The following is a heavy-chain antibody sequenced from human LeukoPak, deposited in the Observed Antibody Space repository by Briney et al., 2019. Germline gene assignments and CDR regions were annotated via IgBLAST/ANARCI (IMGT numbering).Heavy chain of an antibody. CDR3: ARDMYYDSSGYYSRLFDY. Sequence: GASVKVSCKASGGTFSSYAISWVRQAPGQGLEWMGRIIPIFGTANYARKFQGRVTITTDESTSTAYMELSSLRSEDTAVYYCARDMYYDSSGYYSRLFDYWGQGTLVTVSS. CDR2: IIPIFGTA. D-gene: IGHD3-22*01. J-gene: IGHJ4*02. V-gene: IGHV1-69*05. CDR1: GGTFSSYA.